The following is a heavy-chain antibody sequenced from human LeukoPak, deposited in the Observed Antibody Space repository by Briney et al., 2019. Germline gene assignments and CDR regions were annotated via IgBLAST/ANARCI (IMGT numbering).Heavy chain of an antibody. Sequence: SETLSLTCTVSGGSISSYYWSWIRQPPGKGLEWIGRFHTRGSTNYNPSLKSRVIISVDTSKNQFSLKLNSVTAADTAVYYCARVDGSCSGGSCPSGNWFDPWGQGTLVTVSS. CDR3: ARVDGSCSGGSCPSGNWFDP. J-gene: IGHJ5*02. CDR1: GGSISSYY. CDR2: FHTRGST. V-gene: IGHV4-4*08. D-gene: IGHD2-15*01.